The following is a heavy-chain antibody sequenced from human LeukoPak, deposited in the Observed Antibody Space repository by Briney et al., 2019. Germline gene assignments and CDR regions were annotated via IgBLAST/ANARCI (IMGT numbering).Heavy chain of an antibody. D-gene: IGHD1-26*01. J-gene: IGHJ3*02. CDR2: INPNSSGT. CDR1: GYTFTGCY. CDR3: ARVEVGARAFDI. Sequence: ASVKVSCKASGYTFTGCYMHWVRQAPGQGREWMGWINPNSSGTNYAQKFQGRVTMTRDTSISTAYMELSRLRSDDTAVYYCARVEVGARAFDIWGQGTMVTVSS. V-gene: IGHV1-2*02.